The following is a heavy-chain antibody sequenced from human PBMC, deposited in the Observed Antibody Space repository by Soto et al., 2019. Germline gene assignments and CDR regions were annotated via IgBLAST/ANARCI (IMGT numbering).Heavy chain of an antibody. CDR1: GDPINSGGYF. V-gene: IGHV4-31*03. CDR3: ARDRHFYL. J-gene: IGHJ2*01. Sequence: QVQLQESGPGLVKPSQTLSLTCSVSGDPINSGGYFWSWIRQLPGKGLEWIGNIFYNGSTYYNPSLKSRVTISLDTSKSLFSQNLSSVTAADTAVYFCARDRHFYLWGCGTLVTVSS. CDR2: IFYNGST.